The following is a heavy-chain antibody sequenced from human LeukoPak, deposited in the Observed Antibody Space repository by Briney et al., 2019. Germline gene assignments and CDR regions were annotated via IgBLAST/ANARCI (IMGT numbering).Heavy chain of an antibody. Sequence: AETLSLTCAVSGASFSGYSWRWVRQPPGKGGEWFGDILQSGSNIYNPPRKGRVTKSEDTSRKHFALKKTSSAAADPAVYYCARHAQLTLHTNLLDYWGQGSLVTVSS. CDR3: ARHAQLTLHTNLLDY. CDR1: GASFSGYS. J-gene: IGHJ4*02. D-gene: IGHD1-1*01. V-gene: IGHV4-34*12. CDR2: ILQSGSN.